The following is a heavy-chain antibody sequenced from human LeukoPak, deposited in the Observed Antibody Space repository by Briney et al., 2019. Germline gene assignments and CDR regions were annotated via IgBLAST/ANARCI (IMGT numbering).Heavy chain of an antibody. V-gene: IGHV3-7*03. CDR3: ARDWNGSGTAFDH. CDR2: IKVDGTEK. Sequence: ETLSLTCTVSGGSISTYYWSWIRQPPGKGLEWVANIKVDGTEKYYVDSVKGRFTISRDNAKNSLSLQMSGLRAEDTAVYYCARDWNGSGTAFDHWGQGTLVTVSS. D-gene: IGHD1-1*01. CDR1: GGSISTYY. J-gene: IGHJ4*02.